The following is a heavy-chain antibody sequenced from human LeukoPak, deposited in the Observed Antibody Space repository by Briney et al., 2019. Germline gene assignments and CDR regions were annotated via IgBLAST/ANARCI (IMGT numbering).Heavy chain of an antibody. CDR1: GFTVSSNY. J-gene: IGHJ4*02. CDR2: IYSGGST. V-gene: IGHV3-66*01. Sequence: GGSLRLSCAASGFTVSSNYMSWVHQAPGKGLEWVSVIYSGGSTYYADSVKGRFTISRDNSKNTLYLQMNSLRAEDTAVYYCASARDGYNYDLDYWGQGTLVTVSS. CDR3: ASARDGYNYDLDY. D-gene: IGHD5-12*01.